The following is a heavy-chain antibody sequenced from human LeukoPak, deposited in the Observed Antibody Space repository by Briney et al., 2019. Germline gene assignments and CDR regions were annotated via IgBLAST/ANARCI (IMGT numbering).Heavy chain of an antibody. CDR3: ATDGAGFDT. J-gene: IGHJ5*02. CDR2: INIGGTNT. V-gene: IGHV3-11*01. CDR1: GLPSNDYY. Sequence: GGSLGLSCAASGLPSNDYYMSWIRKAPGKGLEWLSYINIGGTNTHYADSVKGRFTISRDNAKKSLYLEMNNLRAEDTAVYYCATDGAGFDTWGQGVLVTVSS.